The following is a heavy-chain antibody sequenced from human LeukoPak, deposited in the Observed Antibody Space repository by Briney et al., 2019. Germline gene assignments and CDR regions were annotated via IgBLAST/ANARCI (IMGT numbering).Heavy chain of an antibody. CDR3: ARDAPHQYCSSTSCAPEGFDP. CDR1: GGSISSGDYY. V-gene: IGHV4-30-4*08. CDR2: IYYSGST. D-gene: IGHD2-2*01. Sequence: PSQTLSLTCTVSGGSISSGDYYWSWIRQPPGKGLEWIGYIYYSGSTYYNPSLKSRVTISVDTSKNQFSLKLSSVTAADTAVYYCARDAPHQYCSSTSCAPEGFDPWSQGTLVTVSS. J-gene: IGHJ5*02.